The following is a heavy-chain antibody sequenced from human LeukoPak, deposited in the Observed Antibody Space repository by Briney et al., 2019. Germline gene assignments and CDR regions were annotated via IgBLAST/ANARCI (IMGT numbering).Heavy chain of an antibody. Sequence: GGSLRLSCAASGFTFRIYCMNWVRQAPGKGLEWVASISGGSNYIYYVDSVKGRFTISGDNANNLLNLQMVSLRAEDTAVYYCATGFCNRTNCFRAFDIWGRGTMVTVSS. CDR2: ISGGSNYI. CDR1: GFTFRIYC. D-gene: IGHD2-2*01. V-gene: IGHV3-21*06. J-gene: IGHJ3*02. CDR3: ATGFCNRTNCFRAFDI.